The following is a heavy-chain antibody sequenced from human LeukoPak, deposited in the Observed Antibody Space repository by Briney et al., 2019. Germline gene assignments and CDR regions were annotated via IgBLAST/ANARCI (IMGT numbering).Heavy chain of an antibody. J-gene: IGHJ4*02. D-gene: IGHD1-1*01. V-gene: IGHV3-23*01. Sequence: GGSLRLSCAASGFTFSSYAISWVRQAPGKGLEWVSAISGSGGSTYYADSVKGRFTISRDNSKNTLYLQMNSLRAEDAAVYYCAKILGRNAATFDYWGQGTLVTVSS. CDR1: GFTFSSYA. CDR2: ISGSGGST. CDR3: AKILGRNAATFDY.